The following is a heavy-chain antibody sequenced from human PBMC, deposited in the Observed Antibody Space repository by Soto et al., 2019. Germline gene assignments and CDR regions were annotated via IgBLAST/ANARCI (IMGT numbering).Heavy chain of an antibody. CDR2: IYYSGST. V-gene: IGHV4-59*01. CDR1: GGSMSSYY. J-gene: IGHJ4*02. D-gene: IGHD1-26*01. Sequence: SETLSLTCTVSGGSMSSYYWSWIRQPPGKGLEWIGYIYYSGSTNYNPSLKSRVTISVDTSKNQFSLKLSSVTAADTAVYYCAREGGNYYFDYWGQGTLVTVSS. CDR3: AREGGNYYFDY.